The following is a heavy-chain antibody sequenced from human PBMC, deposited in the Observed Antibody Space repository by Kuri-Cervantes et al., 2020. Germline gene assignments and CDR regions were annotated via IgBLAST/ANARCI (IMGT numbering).Heavy chain of an antibody. Sequence: LSLTCAASGFTFSSYSMNWVRQAPGKGLEWVSYISVSSSDIYYADSVKGRFTISRDNAKNTLYLQMNSLRAEDTAVYYCASIPRGYYYDSTTPGPSDAFDIWGQGTMVTVSS. D-gene: IGHD3-22*01. CDR1: GFTFSSYS. J-gene: IGHJ3*02. CDR3: ASIPRGYYYDSTTPGPSDAFDI. CDR2: ISVSSSDI. V-gene: IGHV3-21*01.